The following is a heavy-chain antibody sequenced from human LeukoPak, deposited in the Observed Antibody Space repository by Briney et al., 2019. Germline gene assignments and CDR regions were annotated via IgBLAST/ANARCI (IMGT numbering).Heavy chain of an antibody. J-gene: IGHJ5*02. CDR2: INPSGGST. CDR3: ARGDVEVPHTQGQGFDP. D-gene: IGHD2-2*01. Sequence: ASVKVSCKASGYTFTSYYMHWVRQAPGQGLEWMGIINPSGGSTSYAQKFQGRVTMTRDTSTSTVYMELSSLRSEDTAVYYCARGDVEVPHTQGQGFDPWGQGTLVTVSS. V-gene: IGHV1-46*01. CDR1: GYTFTSYY.